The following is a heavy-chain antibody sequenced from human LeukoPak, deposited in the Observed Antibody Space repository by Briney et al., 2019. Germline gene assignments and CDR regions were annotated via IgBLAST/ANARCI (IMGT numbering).Heavy chain of an antibody. Sequence: GGSLRLSCTASGFTFGDYALSWFRQAPGKGLEWLSFIRSKDHGGTTEYAASVKGRFTISRDDSNSIAYLQMNSLIIEDTAVYFCTRDPHYYHGNPHDXWGXGTRVTVSS. V-gene: IGHV3-49*03. D-gene: IGHD4-23*01. CDR3: TRDPHYYHGNPHDX. CDR2: IRSKDHGGTT. CDR1: GFTFGDYA. J-gene: IGHJ4*02.